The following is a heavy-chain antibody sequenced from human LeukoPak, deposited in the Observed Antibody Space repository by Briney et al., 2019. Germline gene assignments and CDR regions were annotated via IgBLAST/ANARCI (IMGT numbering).Heavy chain of an antibody. CDR2: INHSGST. V-gene: IGHV4-34*01. D-gene: IGHD1-26*01. Sequence: KTSETLSLTCAVYGGSFSGYYWSCIRQPPGKGLEWIGEINHSGSTNYNPSLKSRVTISVDTSKNQFSLKLSSVTAADTAVYYCARVSVGFDPWGQGTLVTVSS. J-gene: IGHJ5*02. CDR1: GGSFSGYY. CDR3: ARVSVGFDP.